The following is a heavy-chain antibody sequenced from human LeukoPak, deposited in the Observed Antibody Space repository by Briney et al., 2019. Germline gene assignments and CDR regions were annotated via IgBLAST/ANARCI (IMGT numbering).Heavy chain of an antibody. J-gene: IGHJ4*02. CDR2: IYYSGST. Sequence: SETLSLTCTVPGGSISSSSYYWGWIRQPPGKGLEWIGSIYYSGSTYYNPSLKSRVTISVDTSKNQFSLKLSSVTAADTAVYYCARHNIVVVPAAIPFFDYWGQGTLVTVSS. D-gene: IGHD2-2*01. CDR1: GGSISSSSYY. CDR3: ARHNIVVVPAAIPFFDY. V-gene: IGHV4-39*01.